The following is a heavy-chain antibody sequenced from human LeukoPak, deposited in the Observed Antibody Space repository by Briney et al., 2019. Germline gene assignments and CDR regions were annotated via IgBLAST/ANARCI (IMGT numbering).Heavy chain of an antibody. D-gene: IGHD3-10*01. CDR1: GLTFSRYG. CDR3: ARTLMEQVVRGGFDY. V-gene: IGHV3-30*03. Sequence: GRSLRLSCAASGLTFSRYGMHWDRQAPGKGLEWVAVISYDGSNTYYADSVKGRFTISRDNSKNTLYLQMNSLRAGDTAVYYCARTLMEQVVRGGFDYWGQGTQVTVSS. CDR2: ISYDGSNT. J-gene: IGHJ4*02.